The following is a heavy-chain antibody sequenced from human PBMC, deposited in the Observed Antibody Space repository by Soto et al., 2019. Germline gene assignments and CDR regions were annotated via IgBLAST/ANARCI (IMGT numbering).Heavy chain of an antibody. Sequence: GGSLRLSCAASGFTFSDYYMSWIRQAPGKGLEWVSYISSSGSTIYYADSVKGRFTISRDNAKNSLYLQMNSLRAEDTAVYYCARCPDECGGSCYHDYWGQRTLVTVSS. J-gene: IGHJ4*02. D-gene: IGHD2-15*01. CDR1: GFTFSDYY. V-gene: IGHV3-11*01. CDR3: ARCPDECGGSCYHDY. CDR2: ISSSGSTI.